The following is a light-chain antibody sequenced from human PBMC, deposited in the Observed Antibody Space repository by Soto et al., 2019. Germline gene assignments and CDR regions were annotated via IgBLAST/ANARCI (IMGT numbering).Light chain of an antibody. CDR3: QHYNSYSEA. CDR1: QSLRSS. J-gene: IGKJ1*01. CDR2: DAS. V-gene: IGKV3-15*01. Sequence: ETMMTQSPDTLSVSLGERSTLXXRASQSLRSSLAWYQQKPGQAPRXIIYDASTRATGIPARFSGSGSGTEFTLTISSLQPDDFATYYCQHYNSYSEAFGQGTKVDIK.